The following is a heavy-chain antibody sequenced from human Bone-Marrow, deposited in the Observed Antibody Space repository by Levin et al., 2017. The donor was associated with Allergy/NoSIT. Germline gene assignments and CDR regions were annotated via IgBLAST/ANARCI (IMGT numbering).Heavy chain of an antibody. CDR3: TTELGYYDILTGYDYDAFDI. D-gene: IGHD3-9*01. V-gene: IGHV3-15*01. J-gene: IGHJ3*02. CDR1: GFTFSNAW. Sequence: GGSLRLSCAASGFTFSNAWMSWVRQAPGKGLEWVGRIKSKTDGGTTDYAAPVKGRFTISRDDSKNTLYLQMNSLKTEDTAVYYCTTELGYYDILTGYDYDAFDIWGQGTMVTVSS. CDR2: IKSKTDGGTT.